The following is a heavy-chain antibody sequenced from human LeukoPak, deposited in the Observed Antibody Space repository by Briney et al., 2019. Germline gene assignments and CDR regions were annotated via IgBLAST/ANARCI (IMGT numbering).Heavy chain of an antibody. J-gene: IGHJ4*02. CDR2: ISAYNGNT. CDR3: AKRGCSSTSCYRWFDY. Sequence: ASVKVSCKASGYTFTSYGISWVRQAPGQGLEWMGWISAYNGNTNYAQKLQGRVTMTTDTSTSTAYMELRSLRSDDTAVYYCAKRGCSSTSCYRWFDYWGQGTLVTVSS. CDR1: GYTFTSYG. D-gene: IGHD2-2*02. V-gene: IGHV1-18*01.